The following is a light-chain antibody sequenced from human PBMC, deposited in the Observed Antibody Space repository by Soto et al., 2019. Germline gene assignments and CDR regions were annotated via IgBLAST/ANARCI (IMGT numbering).Light chain of an antibody. J-gene: IGLJ1*01. V-gene: IGLV2-11*01. CDR3: CSYAGSYSFV. CDR2: DVS. CDR1: SSDVGGYNY. Sequence: QSALTQPRSVSGSPGQSVTISCTGTSSDVGGYNYVSWYQQHPGKAPKLIIYDVSERPSGVPDRFSGSKSGNTASLTISGLQAEDEADYYCCSYAGSYSFVFLTGTKVTVL.